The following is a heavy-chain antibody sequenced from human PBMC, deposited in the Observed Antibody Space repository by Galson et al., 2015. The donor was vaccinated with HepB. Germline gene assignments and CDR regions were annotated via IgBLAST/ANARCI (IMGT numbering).Heavy chain of an antibody. D-gene: IGHD3-22*01. CDR1: GFTFSNYW. Sequence: SLRLSCAACGFTFSNYWMHWVRQGPGKGPVWVSHINSDGSSTSYADSVKGRFTISRDNAKNTLYLQMNSLRAEDTGVYYCARDYYPRGVNWFDPWGQGTLVTVSS. CDR2: INSDGSST. V-gene: IGHV3-74*01. J-gene: IGHJ5*02. CDR3: ARDYYPRGVNWFDP.